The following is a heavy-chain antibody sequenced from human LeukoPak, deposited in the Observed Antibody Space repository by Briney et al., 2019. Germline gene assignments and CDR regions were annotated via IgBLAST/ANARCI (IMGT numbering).Heavy chain of an antibody. V-gene: IGHV4-34*08. J-gene: IGHJ5*02. Sequence: GSLRLSCAASGFTFSTHGMHWVRQTPEKGLEWIGEINYGGSTNYKSSLKGRVTLSVDMFKKHFSLKLTSVTAADTAVYFCANSNDFRVDFDPWGQGTLVTVSS. CDR3: ANSNDFRVDFDP. CDR2: INYGGST. CDR1: GFTFSTHG. D-gene: IGHD2-21*02.